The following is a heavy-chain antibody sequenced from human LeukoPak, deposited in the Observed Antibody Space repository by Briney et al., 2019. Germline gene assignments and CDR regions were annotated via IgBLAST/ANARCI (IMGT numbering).Heavy chain of an antibody. CDR2: ISWNSGSI. J-gene: IGHJ4*02. CDR1: GFTVSSNY. D-gene: IGHD4-17*01. CDR3: AKDFDYGDYYFDY. V-gene: IGHV3-9*01. Sequence: GGSLRLSCAASGFTVSSNYMSWVRQAPGKGLEWVSGISWNSGSIGYADSVKGRFTISRDNAKNSLYLQMNSLRAEDTALYYCAKDFDYGDYYFDYWGQGTLVTVSS.